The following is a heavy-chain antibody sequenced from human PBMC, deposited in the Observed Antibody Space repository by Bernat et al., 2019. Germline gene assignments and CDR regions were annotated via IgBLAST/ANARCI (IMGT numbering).Heavy chain of an antibody. V-gene: IGHV5-51*01. J-gene: IGHJ5*02. CDR3: AIRYCSGGTCPNNWFDP. CDR2: IYPGDSET. D-gene: IGHD2-15*01. CDR1: GYSFTNYC. Sequence: EVQLVQSGAAVKKPGESLKISCKASGYSFTNYCLGCVRQMPGKGLEWMGIIYPGDSETRYSPSFQGQVTISAAKSISTAYLQWSSLKASDTAMYYCAIRYCSGGTCPNNWFDPWGQGTLVTVSS.